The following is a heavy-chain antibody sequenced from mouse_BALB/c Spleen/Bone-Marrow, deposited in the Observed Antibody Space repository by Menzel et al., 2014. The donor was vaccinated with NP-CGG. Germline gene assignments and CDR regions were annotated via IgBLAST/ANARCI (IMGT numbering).Heavy chain of an antibody. J-gene: IGHJ3*01. CDR3: ASPLITTVVAPFAY. D-gene: IGHD1-1*01. CDR2: ISYSGST. CDR1: GDSITSGY. V-gene: IGHV3-8*02. Sequence: EVQLQQSGPSLVKPSQTLSLTCSVTGDSITSGYWNWIRKFPGNKLEYMGYISYSGSTYYNPSLKSRISITRDTSKNQYYLQSNSVTTEDTATYYCASPLITTVVAPFAYWGQGTLVTVSA.